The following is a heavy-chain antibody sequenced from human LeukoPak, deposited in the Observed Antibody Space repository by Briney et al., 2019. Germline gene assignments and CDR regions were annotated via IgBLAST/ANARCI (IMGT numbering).Heavy chain of an antibody. Sequence: GGSLRLSCAASGFTFSSYEMNWVCQAPGKGLEWVSYISSSGSTIYYADSVKGRFTISRDNAKNSLYLQMNSLRAEDTAVYYCARDIWLDPSFDYWGQGTLVTVSS. V-gene: IGHV3-48*03. D-gene: IGHD6-19*01. CDR3: ARDIWLDPSFDY. CDR1: GFTFSSYE. J-gene: IGHJ4*02. CDR2: ISSSGSTI.